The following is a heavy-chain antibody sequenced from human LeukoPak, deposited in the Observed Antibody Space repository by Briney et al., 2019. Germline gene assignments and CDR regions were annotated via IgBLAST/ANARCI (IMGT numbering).Heavy chain of an antibody. D-gene: IGHD2-2*01. CDR2: IGGSGGTS. CDR3: ARGVRDCSSTSCYARVDY. CDR1: GLTFSNYP. Sequence: PGGSLRPSCVASGLTFSNYPMNWVRQAPGKGLEWVSNIGGSGGTSYYADSVKGRFTISRDNSKNTLFLQMNSLRAEDTAVYYCARGVRDCSSTSCYARVDYWGQGTLVTVSS. J-gene: IGHJ4*02. V-gene: IGHV3-23*01.